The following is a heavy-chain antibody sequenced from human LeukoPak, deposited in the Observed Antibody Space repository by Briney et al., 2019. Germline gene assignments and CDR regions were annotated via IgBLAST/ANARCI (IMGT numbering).Heavy chain of an antibody. J-gene: IGHJ4*02. D-gene: IGHD6-19*01. V-gene: IGHV1-2*02. Sequence: ASVEVSCKASGYTFTGYYMHWVRQAPGQGLEWMGWINPNSGGTNYAQKFQGRVTMTRDTSISTAYMELSRLRSDDTAVYYCARDSSSGWYGEPFDYWGQGTLVTVSS. CDR3: ARDSSSGWYGEPFDY. CDR1: GYTFTGYY. CDR2: INPNSGGT.